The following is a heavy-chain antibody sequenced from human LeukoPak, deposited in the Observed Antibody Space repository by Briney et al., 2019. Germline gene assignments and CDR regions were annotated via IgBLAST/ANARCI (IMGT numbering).Heavy chain of an antibody. J-gene: IGHJ4*02. D-gene: IGHD2-21*01. CDR3: ATQGEKELGVFDY. V-gene: IGHV3-30-3*01. CDR1: GFTFSSYA. CDR2: ISYDGSNK. Sequence: PGGSLRLPCAASGFTFSSYAMHWVRQAPAKGLEWVAVISYDGSNKYYADSVKGRVTISRDNAKNSLYLQMNSLRAEDTAVYYCATQGEKELGVFDYWGQGTLVTVSS.